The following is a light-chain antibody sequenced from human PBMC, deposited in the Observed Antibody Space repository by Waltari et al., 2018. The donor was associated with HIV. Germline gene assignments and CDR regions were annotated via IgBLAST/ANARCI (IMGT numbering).Light chain of an antibody. CDR1: QSLLYRSSSY. J-gene: IGKJ1*01. CDR2: WAS. V-gene: IGKV4-1*01. Sequence: DIVLTQSPKYLDVSLGGRAALNCKSSQSLLYRSSSYLAWYQQKLGQPPLLRISWASTRESGVPSRFSGSGSGTEFTLTISSLQPDDFATYYCQQYNSYSTWTFGQGTKVEIK. CDR3: QQYNSYSTWT.